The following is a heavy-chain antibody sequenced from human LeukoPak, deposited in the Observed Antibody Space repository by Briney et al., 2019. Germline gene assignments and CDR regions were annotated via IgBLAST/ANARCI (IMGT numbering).Heavy chain of an antibody. D-gene: IGHD6-19*01. J-gene: IGHJ5*02. Sequence: SETLSLTCTVSGGSISSSSYYWGWIRQPPGKGLEWIGSIYYSGSTYYNPSLKSRVTISVDTSKNQFSLKLSSVTAADTAVYYCARHGPKSPPRFIAPVAGGGARWFDPWGQGTLVTVSS. CDR3: ARHGPKSPPRFIAPVAGGGARWFDP. V-gene: IGHV4-39*01. CDR2: IYYSGST. CDR1: GGSISSSSYY.